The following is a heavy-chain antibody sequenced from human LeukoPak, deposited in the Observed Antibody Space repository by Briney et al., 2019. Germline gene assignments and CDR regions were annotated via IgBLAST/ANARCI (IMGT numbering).Heavy chain of an antibody. J-gene: IGHJ4*02. CDR1: GGSISSYY. CDR3: ARLVSSGYYGLDY. V-gene: IGHV4-59*08. Sequence: SETLSLTCTVSGGSISSYYWSWIRQPPGKGLEWIGYIYYSGSTNYNPSLKSRVTISVDTSKNQFSLKLSSVAAADTAVYYCARLVSSGYYGLDYWGQGTLVTVSS. D-gene: IGHD3-22*01. CDR2: IYYSGST.